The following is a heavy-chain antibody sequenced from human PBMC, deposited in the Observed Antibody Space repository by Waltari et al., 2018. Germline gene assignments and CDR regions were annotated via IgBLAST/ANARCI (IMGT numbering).Heavy chain of an antibody. Sequence: QVQLQQWGAGLLTPSEPLSLTCAVHGGSFRGSSWRWRRQPPGKGLGGIGEINHSGSTNYTPSLKSRVTISVDTSKNQFSMKLSSVTAADTAVYYCARGGGPRGFDFDYWGQGTLVTVSS. CDR1: GGSFRGSS. CDR2: INHSGST. V-gene: IGHV4-34*01. D-gene: IGHD3-16*01. J-gene: IGHJ4*02. CDR3: ARGGGPRGFDFDY.